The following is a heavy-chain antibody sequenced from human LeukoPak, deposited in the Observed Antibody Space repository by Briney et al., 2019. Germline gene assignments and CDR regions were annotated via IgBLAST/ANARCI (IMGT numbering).Heavy chain of an antibody. Sequence: GGSLRLSCAASGFTFDDYAMHWVRHAPGKGLEWVSLISWDGGSTYYADSVKGRFTSSRDNSKNSLYLQMNSLRAEDTALYYCAKDKAFGAAAGTGGVLDYWGQGTLVTVSS. J-gene: IGHJ4*02. CDR3: AKDKAFGAAAGTGGVLDY. D-gene: IGHD6-13*01. CDR2: ISWDGGST. V-gene: IGHV3-43D*03. CDR1: GFTFDDYA.